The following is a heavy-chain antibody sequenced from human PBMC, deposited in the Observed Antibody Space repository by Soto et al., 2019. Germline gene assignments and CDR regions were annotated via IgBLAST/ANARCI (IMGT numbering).Heavy chain of an antibody. CDR1: GFSLSSRGVG. J-gene: IGHJ5*02. Sequence: SGPTLVNPTQTLTLTCTFSGFSLSSRGVGVGWVRQPPGKALEWLGFIYWNDDKRYSPSLKSRLTITKDTSKNQVVLTMTNMDPVDTATYYCAKSGSSGWYGWFDPWGQGTLVTVSS. V-gene: IGHV2-5*01. CDR3: AKSGSSGWYGWFDP. CDR2: IYWNDDK. D-gene: IGHD6-19*01.